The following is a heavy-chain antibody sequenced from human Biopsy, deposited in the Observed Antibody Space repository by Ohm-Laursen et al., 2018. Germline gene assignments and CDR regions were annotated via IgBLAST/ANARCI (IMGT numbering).Heavy chain of an antibody. V-gene: IGHV1-24*01. J-gene: IGHJ4*02. D-gene: IGHD1-1*01. Sequence: ASVKVFCKVSGYTLTELSMHWVRQAPGKGLEWMGGFAPENGKTVYAQNFQARVSMTEDTSTDTAYMELRSLRSEDTAVYYCAADINVWNVNYWGQGTQVTVSS. CDR3: AADINVWNVNY. CDR2: FAPENGKT. CDR1: GYTLTELS.